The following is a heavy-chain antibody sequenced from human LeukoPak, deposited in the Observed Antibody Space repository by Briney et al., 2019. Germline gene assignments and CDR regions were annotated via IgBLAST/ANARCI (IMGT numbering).Heavy chain of an antibody. CDR3: ARRDFSDSSAYYGF. CDR1: GDSISSSDYY. V-gene: IGHV4-39*01. J-gene: IGHJ4*02. Sequence: TSETLSLTCTVSGDSISSSDYYWGWIRQPPGKGLEWIGNIYYSGSTYYNPSLKSRLTISVDSSKNQFSLKLSSVTAADTAVYYCARRDFSDSSAYYGFWGQGILVTVSS. D-gene: IGHD3-22*01. CDR2: IYYSGST.